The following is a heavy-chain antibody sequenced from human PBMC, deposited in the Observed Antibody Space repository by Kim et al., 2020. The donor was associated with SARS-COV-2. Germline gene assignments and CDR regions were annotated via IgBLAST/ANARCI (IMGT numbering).Heavy chain of an antibody. D-gene: IGHD5-12*01. CDR3: TRAHNIGCWDYNYYYYMDA. J-gene: IGHJ6*03. V-gene: IGHV3-49*04. CDR1: GFTFGDSA. CDR2: IRSKAYGGTT. Sequence: GGSLRLSCTASGFTFGDSAMSWVRQAPGKGLEWVGFIRSKAYGGTTEYAASVKGRFTISRDDSKSIAYLQMNSLKTEDTAVYYCTRAHNIGCWDYNYYYYMDACGNGTTGTVSS.